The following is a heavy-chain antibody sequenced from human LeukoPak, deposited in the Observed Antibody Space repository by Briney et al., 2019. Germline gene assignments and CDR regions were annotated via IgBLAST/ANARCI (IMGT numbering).Heavy chain of an antibody. D-gene: IGHD5-18*01. V-gene: IGHV3-48*02. J-gene: IGHJ4*02. CDR3: ARDPGYSYALDY. Sequence: GGSLRLSCAASGFNFNYVWMNWVRQAPGKGLEWLSYISWGSNVIYYADSVKGRFTTSRDDAKNSLFLQMNSLTDEDTAVYYCARDPGYSYALDYWGRGTLVTVSS. CDR1: GFNFNYVW. CDR2: ISWGSNVI.